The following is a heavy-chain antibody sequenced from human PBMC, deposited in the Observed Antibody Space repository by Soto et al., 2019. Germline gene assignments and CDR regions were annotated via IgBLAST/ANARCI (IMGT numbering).Heavy chain of an antibody. CDR1: GGSISSYY. CDR2: IYYSGST. Sequence: SETLSLTCTVSGGSISSYYWSWIRQPPGKGLEWIGYIYYSGSTNYNPSLKSRVTISVDTSKNQFSLKLSSVTAADTAVYYCARMASGTGTTVFDPWGQGTLVTVSS. J-gene: IGHJ5*02. V-gene: IGHV4-59*08. D-gene: IGHD1-7*01. CDR3: ARMASGTGTTVFDP.